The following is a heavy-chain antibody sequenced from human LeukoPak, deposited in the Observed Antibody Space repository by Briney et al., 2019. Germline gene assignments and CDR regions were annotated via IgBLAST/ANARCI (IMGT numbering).Heavy chain of an antibody. CDR3: ARDGGRTSSDAVKI. Sequence: SETLSLTCTVSGGSISTYYWSWIRQPAGKGLEWIGRIYTTGGTNYNPSLKSRVTMSVDTSKNQFSLKLTSVTAADTAVYYCARDGGRTSSDAVKIWGQGTMVIVSS. CDR2: IYTTGGT. CDR1: GGSISTYY. V-gene: IGHV4-4*07. D-gene: IGHD2-2*01. J-gene: IGHJ3*02.